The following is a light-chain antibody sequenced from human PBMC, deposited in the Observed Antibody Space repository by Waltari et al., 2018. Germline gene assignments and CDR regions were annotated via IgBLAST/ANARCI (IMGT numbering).Light chain of an antibody. V-gene: IGKV1-5*03. Sequence: DIQMTQSPSTLSASVGDRVTITCRASQSIGSWLAWYQQKPGKAPDLLIYKASSLESGVPSRFSGSGSGTEFTLTISSLQPNDFATYYCQQYNNYPVTFSQRTKLEIK. CDR2: KAS. J-gene: IGKJ2*01. CDR3: QQYNNYPVT. CDR1: QSIGSW.